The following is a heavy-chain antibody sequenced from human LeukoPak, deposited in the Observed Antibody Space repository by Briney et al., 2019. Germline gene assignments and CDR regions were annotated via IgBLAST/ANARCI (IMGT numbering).Heavy chain of an antibody. CDR3: ARGADDYSITGEGVDY. D-gene: IGHD4-11*01. Sequence: GASVKVSCKASGGTFSSYAISWVRQAPGQGLEWMGGIIPIFGTANYAQKFQGRVTITADESTSTAYMELSSLRSEATAVYYCARGADDYSITGEGVDYWGQGTLVTVSS. CDR2: IIPIFGTA. J-gene: IGHJ4*02. CDR1: GGTFSSYA. V-gene: IGHV1-69*13.